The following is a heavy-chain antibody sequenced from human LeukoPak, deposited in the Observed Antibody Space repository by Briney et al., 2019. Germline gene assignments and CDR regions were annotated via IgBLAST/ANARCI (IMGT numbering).Heavy chain of an antibody. CDR1: GYTFTSYG. J-gene: IGHJ6*02. V-gene: IGHV1-18*01. CDR2: ISAYNGNT. Sequence: GASVKVSCKASGYTFTSYGISWVRQAPGQGLEWMGWISAYNGNTNYAQKLQGRVTMTTDTSTSTAYMGLRSLRSDDTAVYYCARTYYYGSGSPAYYYGMDVWGQGTTVTVSS. CDR3: ARTYYYGSGSPAYYYGMDV. D-gene: IGHD3-10*01.